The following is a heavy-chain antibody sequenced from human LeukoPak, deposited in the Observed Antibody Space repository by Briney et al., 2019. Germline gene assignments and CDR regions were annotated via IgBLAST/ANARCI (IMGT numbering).Heavy chain of an antibody. J-gene: IGHJ4*02. Sequence: PGGSLRLSCAASGFTFSSYGMHWVRQAPGKGLEWVAFIRYDGSNKYYADSVKGRFTISRDNSKNTLYLQMNSLRAEDTAVYYCAKVAYSSSWGYFDYWGQGTLVTVSS. D-gene: IGHD6-13*01. V-gene: IGHV3-30*02. CDR2: IRYDGSNK. CDR3: AKVAYSSSWGYFDY. CDR1: GFTFSSYG.